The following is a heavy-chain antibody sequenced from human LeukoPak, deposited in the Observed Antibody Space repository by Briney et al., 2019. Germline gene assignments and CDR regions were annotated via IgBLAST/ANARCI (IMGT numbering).Heavy chain of an antibody. V-gene: IGHV4-34*01. CDR3: AGGLWDEGP. CDR1: GGSFSGYY. J-gene: IGHJ5*02. Sequence: SSETLSLTCAVYGGSFSGYYWSWIRQPPGKGLEWIGEINHSGSTNYNPSLKSRVTISVDTSKNQFSLKLSSVTAADTAVYYCAGGLWDEGPWGQGTLVTVSS. CDR2: INHSGST. D-gene: IGHD1-26*01.